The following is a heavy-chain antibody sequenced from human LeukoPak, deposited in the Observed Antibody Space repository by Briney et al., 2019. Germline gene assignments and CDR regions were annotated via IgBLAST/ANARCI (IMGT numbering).Heavy chain of an antibody. CDR2: IRQDGAEK. J-gene: IGHJ4*02. D-gene: IGHD1-26*01. CDR1: GFTFSNHW. CDR3: ARDEWELPLDY. V-gene: IGHV3-7*01. Sequence: GGSLRLSCAASGFTFSNHWMSWVRQAPGKGLEWVANIRQDGAEKYYLDSVKGRFTISRDNAKNSVYLEMNSLRVEDTAVYYCARDEWELPLDYWGQGTLVTVSS.